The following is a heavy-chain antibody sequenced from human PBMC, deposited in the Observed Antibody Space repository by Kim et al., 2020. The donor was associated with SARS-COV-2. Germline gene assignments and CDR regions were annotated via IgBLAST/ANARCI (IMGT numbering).Heavy chain of an antibody. Sequence: ADNTYYADSLTGRFTVSRDNSRNTRYLLMNSLRAEDTAIYYCAKDILDYWGQGTLVTVSS. CDR3: AKDILDY. CDR2: ADNT. V-gene: IGHV3-23*01. J-gene: IGHJ4*02.